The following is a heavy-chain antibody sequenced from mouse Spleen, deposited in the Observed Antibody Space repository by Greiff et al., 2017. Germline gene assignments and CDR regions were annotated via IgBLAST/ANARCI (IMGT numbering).Heavy chain of an antibody. CDR2: ISSGGGNT. D-gene: IGHD2-1*01. CDR3: ARHHGNSFAY. Sequence: EVRLVESGGGLVKRGGSLKLSCAASGFTFSSYAMSWVRQTPEKRLEWVATISSGGGNTYYPDSVKGRFTISRDNAKNTLYLQMSSLKSEDTAMYYCARHHGNSFAYWGQGTLVTVSA. J-gene: IGHJ3*01. V-gene: IGHV5-9*04. CDR1: GFTFSSYA.